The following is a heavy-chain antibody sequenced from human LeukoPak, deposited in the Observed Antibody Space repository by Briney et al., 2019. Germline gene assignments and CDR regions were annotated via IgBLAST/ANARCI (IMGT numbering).Heavy chain of an antibody. CDR2: IYHSGST. CDR1: GGSISSGGYS. D-gene: IGHD2-8*01. Sequence: FQTLPFTCAVSGGSISSGGYSWSCIRQPPGKGLEWIGYIYHSGSTYYNPSLKSRVTISVDRSKNQFSLKLSSVTAADTAVYYCARGSGPTHRSLIFDYWGQGSIVSVSS. J-gene: IGHJ4*02. CDR3: ARGSGPTHRSLIFDY. V-gene: IGHV4-30-2*01.